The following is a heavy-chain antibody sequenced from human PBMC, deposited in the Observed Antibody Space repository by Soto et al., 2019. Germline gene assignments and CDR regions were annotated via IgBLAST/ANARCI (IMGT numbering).Heavy chain of an antibody. CDR3: ARGVGRFSSNFDS. CDR1: GASITGHF. J-gene: IGHJ4*02. V-gene: IGHV4-59*11. D-gene: IGHD6-6*01. Sequence: SETLSLTCTVSGASITGHFWSWVRQYPGRRLEWIGYINYSGSTNYNPSVKSRVTMSVDTSENQFSLKLTAVSAADTAVYYCARGVGRFSSNFDSWGQGTLVTVSS. CDR2: INYSGST.